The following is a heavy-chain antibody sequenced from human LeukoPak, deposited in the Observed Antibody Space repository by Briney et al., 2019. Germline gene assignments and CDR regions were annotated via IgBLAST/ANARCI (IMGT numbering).Heavy chain of an antibody. V-gene: IGHV4-39*01. CDR3: ARREPDDYVWGSYRYPAAFDI. J-gene: IGHJ3*02. CDR2: IYYSGST. D-gene: IGHD3-16*02. Sequence: PSETLSLTCTVSGGSISSSSYYWGWIRQPPGKGLEWIGSIYYSGSTYYNPSLKSRVTISVDTSKNQFSPKLSSVTAADTAVYYCARREPDDYVWGSYRYPAAFDIWGQGTMVTVSS. CDR1: GGSISSSSYY.